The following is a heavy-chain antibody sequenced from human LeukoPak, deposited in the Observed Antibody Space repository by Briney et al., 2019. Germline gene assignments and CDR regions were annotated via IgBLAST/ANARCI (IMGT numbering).Heavy chain of an antibody. J-gene: IGHJ4*02. Sequence: GGSLRLSCAASGFTFSSYGMHWVRQAPGKGLEWVAVISYDGSNKYYADSVKGRFTISRDNSKNTLYLQMNSLRAEDTAVYYCAKDRDWYYFDHWGQGTLVTVSS. CDR1: GFTFSSYG. V-gene: IGHV3-30*18. D-gene: IGHD5-24*01. CDR3: AKDRDWYYFDH. CDR2: ISYDGSNK.